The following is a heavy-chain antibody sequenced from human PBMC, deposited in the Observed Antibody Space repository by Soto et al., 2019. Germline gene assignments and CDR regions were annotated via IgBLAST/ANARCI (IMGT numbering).Heavy chain of an antibody. CDR2: IYYSGST. Sequence: SETLSLTCTVSGGSISSSGYYWGWIRQPPGKGLEWIGSIYYSGSTYYNPSLKSRVTISVDTSKNQFSLKLSSVTAADTAVYYCARHWMDYYDSSGYYYSPYYFDYWGQGTLVTVS. J-gene: IGHJ4*02. CDR3: ARHWMDYYDSSGYYYSPYYFDY. V-gene: IGHV4-39*01. CDR1: GGSISSSGYY. D-gene: IGHD3-22*01.